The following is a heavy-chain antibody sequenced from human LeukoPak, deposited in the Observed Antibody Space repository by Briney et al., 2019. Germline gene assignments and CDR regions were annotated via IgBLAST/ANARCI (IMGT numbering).Heavy chain of an antibody. V-gene: IGHV3-23*01. CDR2: ISGGGGNT. D-gene: IGHD1-26*01. J-gene: IGHJ4*02. CDR3: ARDRSGSYNGIIDY. Sequence: GGSLRLSCAASKFAFSSYAMSWVRQAPGKGLEWVSAISGGGGNTYYADSVKGRFTISRDNSKNTLYLQMNSLRAEDTAVYYCARDRSGSYNGIIDYWGQGTLVTVSS. CDR1: KFAFSSYA.